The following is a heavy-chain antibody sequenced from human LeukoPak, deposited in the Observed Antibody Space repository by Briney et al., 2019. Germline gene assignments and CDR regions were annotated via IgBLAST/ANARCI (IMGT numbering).Heavy chain of an antibody. V-gene: IGHV3-23*01. Sequence: GGSLRLSCAASGSTFSSYAMTWVRQAPGKGLEWVSAISGSGGSTYYADSVKGRFTISRDNSKNTLYLQMNSLRAEDTALYYCARTSDYYDSSKMNFDYWGQGTLVTVSS. D-gene: IGHD3-22*01. J-gene: IGHJ4*02. CDR1: GSTFSSYA. CDR3: ARTSDYYDSSKMNFDY. CDR2: ISGSGGST.